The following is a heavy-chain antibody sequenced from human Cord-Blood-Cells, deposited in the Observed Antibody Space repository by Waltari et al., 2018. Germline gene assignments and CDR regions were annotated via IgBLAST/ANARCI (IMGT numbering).Heavy chain of an antibody. CDR3: AKGEGSGSYYYYYYYMDV. D-gene: IGHD3-10*01. CDR2: ISGSGGST. V-gene: IGHV3-23*04. CDR1: GFTFSSYA. Sequence: EVQLVESGGGLVQPGGSLRLSCSASGFTFSSYAISWGRQAPGTGLEWFSAISGSGGSTYYADSVKGRFTISRDKSKNTLYLQMNSLRAEDTAVYYCAKGEGSGSYYYYYYYMDVWGKGTTVTVSS. J-gene: IGHJ6*03.